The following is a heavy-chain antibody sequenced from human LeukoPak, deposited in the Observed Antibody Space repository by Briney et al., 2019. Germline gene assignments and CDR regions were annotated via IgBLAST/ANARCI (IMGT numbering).Heavy chain of an antibody. CDR1: DGSISSYS. CDR3: ARMIPYCSSTRCDAFDM. CDR2: IYTSGST. V-gene: IGHV4-4*07. J-gene: IGHJ3*02. Sequence: SETLSLTCTVSDGSISSYSWSWIRQPAGKGLEWIGHIYTSGSTNYNPSLKSLVTMSVDTSKNRFSLKLSSVTAADTAVYHCARMIPYCSSTRCDAFDMWGQGTIVTVSS. D-gene: IGHD2-2*01.